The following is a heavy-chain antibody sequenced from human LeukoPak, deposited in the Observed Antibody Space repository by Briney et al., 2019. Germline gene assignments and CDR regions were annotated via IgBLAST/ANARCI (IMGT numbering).Heavy chain of an antibody. CDR3: ARGRIAAAPRADI. CDR2: INHSGST. V-gene: IGHV4-34*01. D-gene: IGHD6-13*01. J-gene: IGHJ3*02. Sequence: PSETLSLTCAVYGGSFSGYYWSRIRQPPGKGLEWIGEINHSGSTNYNPSLKSRVTISVDTPKNQFSLKLSSVTAADTAVYYCARGRIAAAPRADIWGQGTMVTVSS. CDR1: GGSFSGYY.